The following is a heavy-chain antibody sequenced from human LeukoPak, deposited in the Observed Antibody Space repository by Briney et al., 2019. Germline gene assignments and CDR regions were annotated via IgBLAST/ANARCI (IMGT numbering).Heavy chain of an antibody. CDR2: IYTSGST. CDR3: AGEDCSSTSCYFDY. V-gene: IGHV4-4*07. D-gene: IGHD2-2*01. CDR1: GGSISSYY. J-gene: IGHJ4*02. Sequence: PSETLSLTCTVSGGSISSYYWSWIRQPAGKGLEWIGRIYTSGSTNYNPSLKSRVTISVDTSKNQFSLKLSSVTAADTAVYYCAGEDCSSTSCYFDYWGQGTLVTVSS.